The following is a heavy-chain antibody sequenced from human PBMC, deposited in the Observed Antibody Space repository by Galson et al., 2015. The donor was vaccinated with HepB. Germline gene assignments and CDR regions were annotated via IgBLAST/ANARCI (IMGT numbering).Heavy chain of an antibody. V-gene: IGHV5-51*03. J-gene: IGHJ6*02. CDR1: GYRFTNNW. Sequence: QSGAEVKKPGESLQISCKASGYRFTNNWIGWVRQMPGKGLEWLGSVYPGDSDTRYNPSLQGQVTISADKSISTAYLHWSSLKASDTAVYYCTRWGSEYTFYYVMDVWGQGTTVTVSS. D-gene: IGHD2/OR15-2a*01. CDR2: VYPGDSDT. CDR3: TRWGSEYTFYYVMDV.